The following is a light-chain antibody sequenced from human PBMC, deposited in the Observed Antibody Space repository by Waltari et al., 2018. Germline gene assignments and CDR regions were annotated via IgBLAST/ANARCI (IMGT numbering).Light chain of an antibody. J-gene: IGKJ4*01. CDR2: DTS. V-gene: IGKV3-11*01. CDR1: QSVTNY. CDR3: QQRRDWPLT. Sequence: VLRQSAAIRSLSPGGRASLSCRASQSVTNYLAWYQQKPGQAPRLLIYDTSNRATGIPARFSGSGFGTDFTLTISSLEPEDFAVYYCQQRRDWPLTFGGGTKVEIK.